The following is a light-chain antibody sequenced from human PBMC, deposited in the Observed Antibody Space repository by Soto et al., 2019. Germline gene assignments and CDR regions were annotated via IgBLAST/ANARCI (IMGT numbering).Light chain of an antibody. CDR1: SGSIASNY. J-gene: IGLJ2*01. Sequence: NFMLTQPHSVSESPGKTVTISCTRSSGSIASNYVQWYQQRPGSAPTTVIYEDNQSPSGVPDRFSGSIDSSSNSASLTISGLKTEDEADYYCQSYDSSNPYVVFGGGTKVTVL. CDR3: QSYDSSNPYVV. V-gene: IGLV6-57*03. CDR2: EDN.